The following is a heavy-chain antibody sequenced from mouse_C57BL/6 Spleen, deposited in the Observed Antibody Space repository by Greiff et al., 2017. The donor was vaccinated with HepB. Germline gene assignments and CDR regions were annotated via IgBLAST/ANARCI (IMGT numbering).Heavy chain of an antibody. V-gene: IGHV5-9*01. D-gene: IGHD2-4*01. Sequence: EVKLMESGGGLVKPGGSLKLSCAASGFTFSSYTMSWVRQTPEKRLEWVATISGGGGNTYYPDSVKGRFTITREYAKDALYLQMSRLRSEDTALYYCARDYDFGYWGQGTTRTVSS. J-gene: IGHJ2*01. CDR1: GFTFSSYT. CDR3: ARDYDFGY. CDR2: ISGGGGNT.